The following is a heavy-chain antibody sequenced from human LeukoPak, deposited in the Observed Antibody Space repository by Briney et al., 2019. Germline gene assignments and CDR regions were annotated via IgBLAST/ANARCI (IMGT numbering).Heavy chain of an antibody. V-gene: IGHV4-34*01. Sequence: PSETLSLTCAVYGGSFSGYYWSWIRQPPGKGLEWIGEINHSGSTNYNPSLKSRVTISVDTSKNQFSPKLSSVTAADTAVYYCARGLAAAGHNWFDPWGQGTLVTVSS. CDR3: ARGLAAAGHNWFDP. D-gene: IGHD6-13*01. CDR1: GGSFSGYY. J-gene: IGHJ5*02. CDR2: INHSGST.